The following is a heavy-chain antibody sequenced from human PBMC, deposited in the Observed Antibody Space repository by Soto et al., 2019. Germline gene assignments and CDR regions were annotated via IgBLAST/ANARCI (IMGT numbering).Heavy chain of an antibody. V-gene: IGHV1-18*01. CDR2: ISAYNGNT. Sequence: ASVKVSCKASGYTFTIYCISWVRQAPGQGLEWMGWISAYNGNTNYAQKLQGRVTMTTDTSTSTAYMELGSLRSDDTAVYYCASGYYVSSGYYPDKNVFDIWGQGTMVSVSS. D-gene: IGHD3-22*01. CDR3: ASGYYVSSGYYPDKNVFDI. CDR1: GYTFTIYC. J-gene: IGHJ3*02.